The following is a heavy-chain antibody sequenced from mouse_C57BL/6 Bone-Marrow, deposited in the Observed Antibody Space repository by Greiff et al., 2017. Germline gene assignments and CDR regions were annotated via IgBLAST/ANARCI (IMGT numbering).Heavy chain of an antibody. CDR2: ISYDGSN. V-gene: IGHV3-6*01. J-gene: IGHJ3*01. Sequence: EVKLQESGPGLVKPSQSLSLTCSVTGYSITSGYYWNWIRQFPGNKLEWMGYISYDGSNNYNPSLKNRISITRDTSKNQFFLKLNSVTTEDTATYYCAREGMEAYWGQGTLVTVSA. CDR1: GYSITSGYY. D-gene: IGHD2-3*01. CDR3: AREGMEAY.